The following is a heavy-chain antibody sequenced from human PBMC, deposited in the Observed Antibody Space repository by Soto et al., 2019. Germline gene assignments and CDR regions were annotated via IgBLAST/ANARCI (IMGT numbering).Heavy chain of an antibody. Sequence: ASVKVSCKASGYTFTSYGISWVRQAPGQGLEWMGWISAYNGNTNYAQKLQGRVTMTTDTSTSTAYMELRSLRSDDTAVYYCARVVKRVVPAAMDVFDIWGQGTMVTVSS. CDR2: ISAYNGNT. CDR3: ARVVKRVVPAAMDVFDI. J-gene: IGHJ3*02. V-gene: IGHV1-18*01. CDR1: GYTFTSYG. D-gene: IGHD2-2*01.